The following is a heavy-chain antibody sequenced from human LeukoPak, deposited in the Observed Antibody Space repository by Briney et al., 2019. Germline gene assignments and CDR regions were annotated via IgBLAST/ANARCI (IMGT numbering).Heavy chain of an antibody. CDR1: GGTFSSYA. V-gene: IGHV1-69*06. Sequence: SVKVSCKASGGTFSSYAISWVRQAPGQGLEWMGRIIPIFGTANYAQKFQGRVTITADKSTSTAYMELSSLRSEDTAVYYCARGDILATIPFDYWGQGTLVTVSS. CDR2: IIPIFGTA. D-gene: IGHD5-12*01. J-gene: IGHJ4*02. CDR3: ARGDILATIPFDY.